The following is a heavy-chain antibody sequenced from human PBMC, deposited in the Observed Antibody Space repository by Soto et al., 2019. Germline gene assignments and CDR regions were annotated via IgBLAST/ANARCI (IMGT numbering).Heavy chain of an antibody. CDR2: IYSGGST. Sequence: EVQLVESGGGLVQPGGSLRLSCAASGFTVSSNYMSWVRQAPGKGLEWVSVIYSGGSTYYADSVKGRFTISRDNSKNTLYLQMNSLRAEDTAVYYCANIYCSGGSCYHFDYWGQGTLVTFSS. CDR1: GFTVSSNY. CDR3: ANIYCSGGSCYHFDY. J-gene: IGHJ4*02. V-gene: IGHV3-66*01. D-gene: IGHD2-15*01.